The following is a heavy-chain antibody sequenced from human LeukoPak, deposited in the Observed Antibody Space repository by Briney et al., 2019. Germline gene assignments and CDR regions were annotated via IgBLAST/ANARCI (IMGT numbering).Heavy chain of an antibody. CDR3: ARDSCTNGVCYMHY. V-gene: IGHV1-18*01. D-gene: IGHD2-8*01. CDR1: GYTFISYG. CDR2: ISAYNGNT. Sequence: ASVKVSCKASGYTFISYGICWVRQAPGQGLEWMGWISAYNGNTNSAQKFQDRVTMTTDTSTSTVYMELRSLRSDATAVYHCARDSCTNGVCYMHYWGQGTLVTVSS. J-gene: IGHJ4*02.